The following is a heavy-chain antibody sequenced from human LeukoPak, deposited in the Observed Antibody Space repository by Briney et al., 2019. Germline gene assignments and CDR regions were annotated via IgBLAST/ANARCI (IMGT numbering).Heavy chain of an antibody. V-gene: IGHV3-30-3*01. J-gene: IGHJ4*02. D-gene: IGHD4-11*01. CDR2: ISSDGSTK. CDR1: GFTFSCHA. CDR3: AKDQYSNYFRGADF. Sequence: PGRSLRLSCAASGFTFSCHAMHWVRQAPGKGLEWVAAISSDGSTKYYAESVKGRFIISRDNSKNTLYLQMNSLRAEDTAVYSCAKDQYSNYFRGADFWGRGTLVTVSS.